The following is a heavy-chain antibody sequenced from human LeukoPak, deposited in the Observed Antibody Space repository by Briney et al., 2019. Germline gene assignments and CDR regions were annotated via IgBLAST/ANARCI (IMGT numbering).Heavy chain of an antibody. CDR2: ISAYNGNT. CDR3: ARERKITIFGVACDY. CDR1: GYTFTSYG. D-gene: IGHD3-3*01. J-gene: IGHJ4*02. V-gene: IGHV1-18*01. Sequence: ASVKVSCKASGYTFTSYGISWVRQAPGQGLEWMGWISAYNGNTNYAQKLQGRVTMTTDTSTSTAYMELRSLRSDDTAVYYCARERKITIFGVACDYWGQGTLVTDSS.